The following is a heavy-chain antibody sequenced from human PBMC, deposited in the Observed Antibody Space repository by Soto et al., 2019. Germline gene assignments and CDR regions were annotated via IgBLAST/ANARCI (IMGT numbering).Heavy chain of an antibody. CDR3: ARDTYYYDSSGYSNWFDP. CDR1: GGSISSGDYY. CDR2: IYYSGST. D-gene: IGHD3-22*01. Sequence: SETLSLTCTVSGGSISSGDYYWSWIRQPPGKGLEWIGYIYYSGSTYYNPSLKSRVTISVDTSKNQFSLKLSSVTAADTAVYYCARDTYYYDSSGYSNWFDPRGQGTLVTVSS. V-gene: IGHV4-30-4*01. J-gene: IGHJ5*02.